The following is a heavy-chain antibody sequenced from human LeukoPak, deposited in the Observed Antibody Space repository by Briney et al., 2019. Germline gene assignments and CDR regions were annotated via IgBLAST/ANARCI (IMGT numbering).Heavy chain of an antibody. CDR1: GFTFGDYA. Sequence: QPGRSLRLSCTASGFTFGDYAMSWVRQAPGKGLEWVGFIRSKAYGGTTEYAASVKDRFTISRDDSKSIAYLQMNSLKTEDTAVYYCTRGPSSGWYYFDYWGQGTLVTVSS. CDR3: TRGPSSGWYYFDY. D-gene: IGHD6-19*01. CDR2: IRSKAYGGTT. V-gene: IGHV3-49*04. J-gene: IGHJ4*02.